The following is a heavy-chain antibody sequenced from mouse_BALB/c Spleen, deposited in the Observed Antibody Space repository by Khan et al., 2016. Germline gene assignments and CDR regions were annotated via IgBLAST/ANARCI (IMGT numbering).Heavy chain of an antibody. J-gene: IGHJ4*01. CDR2: ILPGSGNS. CDR3: AGAWYSMDY. Sequence: QVQLQQSGAELMKPGASVKISCKATGYTFNNYWIEWVKQRPGHGLEWIGDILPGSGNSNYNENLKGKATFPADTSSNTAYMQLSILTSEDSAVYYCAGAWYSMDYWGQGTSVTVSS. CDR1: GYTFNNYW. V-gene: IGHV1-9*01.